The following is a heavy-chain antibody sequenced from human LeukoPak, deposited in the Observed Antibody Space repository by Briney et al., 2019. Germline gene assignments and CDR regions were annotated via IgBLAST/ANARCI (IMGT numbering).Heavy chain of an antibody. CDR1: GYTFTGYY. D-gene: IGHD3-22*01. Sequence: SVKVSCKASGYTFTGYYMHWVRQAPGQGLEWMGWINPNSGGTNYAQKFQGRVTMTRDTSISTAYMELSRLRSDDTAVYYCARVKRYYYDSSGYYCDYWGQGTLVTVSS. CDR3: ARVKRYYYDSSGYYCDY. J-gene: IGHJ4*02. V-gene: IGHV1-2*02. CDR2: INPNSGGT.